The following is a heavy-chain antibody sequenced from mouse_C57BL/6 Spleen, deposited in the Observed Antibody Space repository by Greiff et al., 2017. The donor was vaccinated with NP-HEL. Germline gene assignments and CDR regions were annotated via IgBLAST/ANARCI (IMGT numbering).Heavy chain of an antibody. Sequence: EVQLVESGGDLVKPGGSLKLSCAASGFTFSSYGMSWVRQTPDKRLEWVATISSGGSYTYYPDSVKGRFTISRDNAKNTLYLQMSSLKSEDTAMYYCARWDGSSYWYFDVWGTGTTVTVSS. V-gene: IGHV5-6*01. CDR1: GFTFSSYG. J-gene: IGHJ1*03. D-gene: IGHD1-1*01. CDR3: ARWDGSSYWYFDV. CDR2: ISSGGSYT.